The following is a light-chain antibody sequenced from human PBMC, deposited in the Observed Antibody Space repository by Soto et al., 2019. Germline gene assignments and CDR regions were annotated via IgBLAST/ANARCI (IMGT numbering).Light chain of an antibody. V-gene: IGKV1-33*01. Sequence: IQMTHAPSSLSASVGDRVTITCQASQDINNCLNWYHQKPGKAPKLLIYDASNLETGVPSRFSGSGSGTHFTLTISSLQPEDTATYYCQQYDNLPLTFGPGTKVD. CDR2: DAS. CDR3: QQYDNLPLT. J-gene: IGKJ3*01. CDR1: QDINNC.